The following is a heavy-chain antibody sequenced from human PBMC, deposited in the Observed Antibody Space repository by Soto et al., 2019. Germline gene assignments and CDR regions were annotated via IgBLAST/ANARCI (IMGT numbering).Heavy chain of an antibody. CDR2: MNPNSGNT. D-gene: IGHD1-26*01. Sequence: QVQLVQSGAEVEKPGASVKVSCKASGYTFTSYDINWVRQATGQGLQWMGWMNPNSGNTGFAQKFQGRVTMTRNTSISTAYMELSSLRSEDTAVYYCARVYSGSSIYYYYGMDVWDQGTTVTVSS. CDR1: GYTFTSYD. J-gene: IGHJ6*02. CDR3: ARVYSGSSIYYYYGMDV. V-gene: IGHV1-8*01.